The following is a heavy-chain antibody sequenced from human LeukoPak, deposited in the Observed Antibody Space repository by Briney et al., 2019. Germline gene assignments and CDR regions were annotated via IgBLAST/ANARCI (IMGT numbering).Heavy chain of an antibody. Sequence: GGSLRLSCAASGFTFSSYAMHWVRQAPGKGLEWVAVISYDGSNKYYADSVKGRFTISRDNSKNTLYLQMNSLRAEDTAVYYCARDLYFQHWGQGTPVTVSS. J-gene: IGHJ1*01. CDR2: ISYDGSNK. V-gene: IGHV3-30-3*01. CDR3: ARDLYFQH. CDR1: GFTFSSYA.